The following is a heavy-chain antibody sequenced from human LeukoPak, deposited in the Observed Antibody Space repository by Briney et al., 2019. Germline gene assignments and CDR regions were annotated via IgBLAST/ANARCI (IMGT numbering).Heavy chain of an antibody. Sequence: ASVKVSCKASGYTFTGYYMHWMRQAPGQGLEWMGWINPNSGGTNYAQKFQGRVTMTRDTSISTAYMELSRLRSDDTAVYYCARDIRPLFGERYGIDVWGQGTTVTVSS. J-gene: IGHJ6*02. D-gene: IGHD3-10*01. V-gene: IGHV1-2*02. CDR1: GYTFTGYY. CDR2: INPNSGGT. CDR3: ARDIRPLFGERYGIDV.